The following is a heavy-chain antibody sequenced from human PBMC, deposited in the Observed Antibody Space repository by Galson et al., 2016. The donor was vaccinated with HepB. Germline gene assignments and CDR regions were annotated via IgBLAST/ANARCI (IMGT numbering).Heavy chain of an antibody. CDR1: GFTFSGYS. D-gene: IGHD2/OR15-2a*01. J-gene: IGHJ5*02. Sequence: SLRLSCAGSGFTFSGYSMHWVRQAPGKGLEYVSSISSNGGSTYYADSVKGRFAISRDNSRSTLYLQMRSLRPEDTAVYYCVKDHCESITCDRYNWFDPWGQGTLVAVSS. CDR2: ISSNGGST. CDR3: VKDHCESITCDRYNWFDP. V-gene: IGHV3-64D*06.